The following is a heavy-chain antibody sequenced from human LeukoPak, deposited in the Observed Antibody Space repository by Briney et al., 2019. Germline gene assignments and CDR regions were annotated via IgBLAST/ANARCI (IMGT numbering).Heavy chain of an antibody. J-gene: IGHJ4*02. CDR1: GYTFTSYY. V-gene: IGHV1-8*02. CDR3: ARGHGSYCSGGSCYPGGY. CDR2: MNPNSGNT. Sequence: ASVKVSCKASGYTFTSYYMHWVRQAPGQGLEWMGWMNPNSGNTGYAQKFQGRVTMTRNTSISTAYMELSSLRSEDTAVYYCARGHGSYCSGGSCYPGGYWGQGTLVTVSS. D-gene: IGHD2-15*01.